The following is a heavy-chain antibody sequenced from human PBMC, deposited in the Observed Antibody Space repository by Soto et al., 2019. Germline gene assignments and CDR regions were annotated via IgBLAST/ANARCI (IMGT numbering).Heavy chain of an antibody. CDR3: AIRYYYYSMDV. J-gene: IGHJ6*02. CDR2: ISASGRRT. V-gene: IGHV3-23*01. Sequence: VRQTPGTGLEWVTTISASGRRTDDADSVKGRFTISRDNYKNTLYMQMKSLRAEDTPVYDCAIRYYYYSMDVWGQRTTVTFSS.